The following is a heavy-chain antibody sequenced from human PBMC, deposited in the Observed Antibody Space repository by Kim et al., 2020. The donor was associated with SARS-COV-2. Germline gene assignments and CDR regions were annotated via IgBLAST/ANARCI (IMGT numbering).Heavy chain of an antibody. Sequence: ASVKVSCKASGYTFTSFGISWVRQAPGQGLEWMGWISAYNGNTNYAQKLQGRVTMTTDTSTSTAYMELRSLRSDDTAVYYCARDLSPDATVTTDYYYYGMDVWGQGTTVTVSS. J-gene: IGHJ6*02. CDR3: ARDLSPDATVTTDYYYYGMDV. CDR1: GYTFTSFG. D-gene: IGHD4-17*01. CDR2: ISAYNGNT. V-gene: IGHV1-18*01.